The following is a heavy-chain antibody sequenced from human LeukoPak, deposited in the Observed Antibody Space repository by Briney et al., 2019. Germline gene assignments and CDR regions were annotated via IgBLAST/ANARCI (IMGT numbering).Heavy chain of an antibody. J-gene: IGHJ4*02. D-gene: IGHD3-3*01. CDR2: IYHSGST. V-gene: IGHV4-38-2*01. CDR3: ARPISSQGYFGVVID. CDR1: GYSISSASS. Sequence: PSETLSLTCAVSGYSISSASSWGWIRQPPGKGLGWIGNIYHSGSTFYNPPLKSRVTISVDTSKNQFSLKLSSVTAADTAVYYCARPISSQGYFGVVIDWGQGTLVTVSS.